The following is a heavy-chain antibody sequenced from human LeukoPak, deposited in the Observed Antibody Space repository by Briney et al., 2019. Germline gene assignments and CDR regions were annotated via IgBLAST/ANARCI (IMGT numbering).Heavy chain of an antibody. CDR2: IKEDGSKK. J-gene: IGHJ4*02. CDR3: TTGNSY. CDR1: GFTFSNYW. V-gene: IGHV3-7*03. Sequence: GGSLRLSCAASGFTFSNYWMTWVRQAPGKGLEWVANIKEDGSKKNYVDSLKGRFTISRDNAKNSLYLQMNSLKTEDTAVYYCTTGNSYWGQGTLVTVSS. D-gene: IGHD3-10*01.